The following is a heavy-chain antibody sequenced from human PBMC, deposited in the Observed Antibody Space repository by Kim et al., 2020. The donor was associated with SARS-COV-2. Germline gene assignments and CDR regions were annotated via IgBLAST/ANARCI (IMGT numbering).Heavy chain of an antibody. J-gene: IGHJ6*01. V-gene: IGHV4-34*01. CDR1: GGSFSGYY. Sequence: SETLSLTCAVYGGSFSGYYWSWIRQPPGKGLEWIGEINHSGSTNYNPSLKSRVTISVDTSKNQFSLKLSSVTAADTAVYYCARGIAAAGTGYYYYYYGM. D-gene: IGHD6-13*01. CDR2: INHSGST. CDR3: ARGIAAAGTGYYYYYYGM.